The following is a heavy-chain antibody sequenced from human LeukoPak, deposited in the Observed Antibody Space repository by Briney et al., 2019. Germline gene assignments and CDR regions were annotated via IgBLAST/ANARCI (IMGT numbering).Heavy chain of an antibody. V-gene: IGHV3-48*03. CDR3: ASIYGGKSYNLFDP. J-gene: IGHJ5*02. D-gene: IGHD4-23*01. Sequence: PGGSLRLSCAASGFTFSSYEMNWVRQAPGKGLEWVSYISSSGSTIYYADSVKGRFTISRDNAKNSLYLQMNSLRAEDTAVYYCASIYGGKSYNLFDPWGQGTLVTVSS. CDR2: ISSSGSTI. CDR1: GFTFSSYE.